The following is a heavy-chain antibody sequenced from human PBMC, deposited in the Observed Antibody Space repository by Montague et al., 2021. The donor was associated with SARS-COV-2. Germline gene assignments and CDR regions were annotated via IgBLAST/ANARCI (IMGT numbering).Heavy chain of an antibody. CDR2: IYTSGTT. CDR1: GGSIGSGSYY. D-gene: IGHD5-12*01. CDR3: ARAHSGSWAHLDN. V-gene: IGHV4-61*02. Sequence: TLSLTCTVSGGSIGSGSYYWSRIRQPAGKGLEWIGRIYTSGTTDYSFSLKSRVTISVDTSKNQFSLKLTSVTAADTAVYYCARAHSGSWAHLDNWGQGSLVTVSS. J-gene: IGHJ4*02.